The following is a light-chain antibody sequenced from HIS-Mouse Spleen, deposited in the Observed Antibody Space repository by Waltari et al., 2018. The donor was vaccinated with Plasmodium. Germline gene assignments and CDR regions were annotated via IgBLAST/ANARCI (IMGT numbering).Light chain of an antibody. Sequence: QSVLTQPRPVSGRPGHSVPISCTRTSSEVGGSNFVSCYQKHPGKAPKLMMYDVSKRPSGVPDRFSGSKSGNTASLTISGLQAEDEADYYCCSYAGSYTHVFGTGTKVTVL. CDR1: SSEVGGSNF. J-gene: IGLJ1*01. CDR3: CSYAGSYTHV. CDR2: DVS. V-gene: IGLV2-11*01.